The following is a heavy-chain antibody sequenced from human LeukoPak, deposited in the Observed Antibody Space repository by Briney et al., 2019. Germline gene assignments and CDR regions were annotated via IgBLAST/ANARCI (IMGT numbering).Heavy chain of an antibody. CDR1: GDSISSSGTYY. CDR2: INHSGST. D-gene: IGHD4-11*01. Sequence: SETLSLTCTVSGDSISSSGTYYWSWIRQPPGKGLEWIGEINHSGSTNYNPSLKSRVTISVDTSKNQFSLKLSSVTAADTAVYYCARGDYILRNWFDPWGQGTLVTVSS. CDR3: ARGDYILRNWFDP. V-gene: IGHV4-39*07. J-gene: IGHJ5*02.